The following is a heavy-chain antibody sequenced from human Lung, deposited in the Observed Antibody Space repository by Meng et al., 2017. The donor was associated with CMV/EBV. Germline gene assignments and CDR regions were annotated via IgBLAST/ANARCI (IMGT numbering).Heavy chain of an antibody. CDR1: GFRFDDSA. CDR3: ARSYYDGSGHYGYFDY. V-gene: IGHV3-9*01. Sequence: GGSLRLXCAASGFRFDDSAMHWVRQAPGKGLEWVSGISWNAGTTGYGDSVKGRFTISRDNAKNSLYLEMNSLRPEDTAIYYCARSYYDGSGHYGYFDYWGKGSLVTVSS. CDR2: ISWNAGTT. D-gene: IGHD3-22*01. J-gene: IGHJ4*02.